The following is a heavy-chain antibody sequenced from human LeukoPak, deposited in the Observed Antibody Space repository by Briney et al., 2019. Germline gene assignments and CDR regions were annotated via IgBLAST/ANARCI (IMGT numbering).Heavy chain of an antibody. J-gene: IGHJ4*02. V-gene: IGHV1-2*02. CDR2: INPNSGGT. Sequence: ASVKVSCKASRYTFTGYYMHWVRQAPGQGLEWMGWINPNSGGTNYAQKFQGRVTMTRDTSISTAYMELSGLRSDDTAVYYCARDYYGSGSYYTFEYWGQGTLVTVSS. D-gene: IGHD3-10*01. CDR3: ARDYYGSGSYYTFEY. CDR1: RYTFTGYY.